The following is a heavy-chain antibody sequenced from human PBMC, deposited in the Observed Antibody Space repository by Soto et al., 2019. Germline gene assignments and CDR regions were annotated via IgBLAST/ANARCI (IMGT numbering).Heavy chain of an antibody. CDR2: FIPIFGTA. Sequence: GASVKVSCRTSGGTFRSYAITWVRQAPGKGLEWMGGFIPIFGTANYAQKFQGRATITADESTSTAYMELSSLRSEDTAVYYCARATASIAALGHAFDIWGQGTKVTVSS. D-gene: IGHD6-6*01. CDR3: ARATASIAALGHAFDI. J-gene: IGHJ3*02. V-gene: IGHV1-69*13. CDR1: GGTFRSYA.